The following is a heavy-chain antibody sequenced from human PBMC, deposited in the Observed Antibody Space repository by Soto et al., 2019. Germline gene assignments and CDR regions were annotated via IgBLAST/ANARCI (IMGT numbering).Heavy chain of an antibody. CDR1: GFTFSNAW. J-gene: IGHJ3*02. CDR3: TTDTTRITMIVVVITDDAFDI. Sequence: PGGSLRLSCAASGFTFSNAWMSWVRQAPGKGLEWVGRIKSKTDGGTTDYAAPVKGRFTISRDDSKNTLYLQMNSLKTEDTAVYYCTTDTTRITMIVVVITDDAFDIWGQGTMVTVSS. V-gene: IGHV3-15*01. CDR2: IKSKTDGGTT. D-gene: IGHD3-22*01.